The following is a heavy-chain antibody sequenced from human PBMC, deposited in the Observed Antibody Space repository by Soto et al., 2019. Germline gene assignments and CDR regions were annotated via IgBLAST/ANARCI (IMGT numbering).Heavy chain of an antibody. D-gene: IGHD6-19*01. CDR3: ARDYPGVQWLEYNWFDP. J-gene: IGHJ5*02. CDR2: ISAYNGNT. V-gene: IGHV1-18*01. Sequence: ASVKVSCKASGYTFTSYGISWVRQAPGQGLEWMGWISAYNGNTNYAQKLQGRVTMTTDTSTSTAYMELRSLRSDDTAVYYCARDYPGVQWLEYNWFDPWGQGTLVTVSS. CDR1: GYTFTSYG.